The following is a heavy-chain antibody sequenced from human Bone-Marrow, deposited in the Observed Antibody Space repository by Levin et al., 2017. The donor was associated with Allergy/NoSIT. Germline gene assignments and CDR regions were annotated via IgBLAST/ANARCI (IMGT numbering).Heavy chain of an antibody. CDR2: ITSRSGSAT. D-gene: IGHD4-11*01. CDR3: VKDQYSTPVE. V-gene: IGHV3-23*01. Sequence: PGGSLRLSCVGSGFTFSSYAMDWVRQAPGEGLEWVSTITSRSGSATYYADSVKGRFTISRDNSKNTLFLEMNSLSGEDTAIYYCVKDQYSTPVEGGQGTLVTVSS. J-gene: IGHJ4*02. CDR1: GFTFSSYA.